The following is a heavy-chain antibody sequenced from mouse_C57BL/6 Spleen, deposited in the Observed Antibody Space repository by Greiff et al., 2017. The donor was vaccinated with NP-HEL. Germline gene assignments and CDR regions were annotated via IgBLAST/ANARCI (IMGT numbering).Heavy chain of an antibody. J-gene: IGHJ4*01. CDR2: INPYNGGT. CDR1: GYTFTDYY. Sequence: EVQLQQSGPVLVKPGASVKMSCKASGYTFTDYYMNWVKQSHGKSLEWIGVINPYNGGTSYNQKFKGKATLTVDKSSSTAYMGLNSLTSEDSAVYYCARESDGYNAMDYWGQGTSVTVSS. D-gene: IGHD2-3*01. V-gene: IGHV1-19*01. CDR3: ARESDGYNAMDY.